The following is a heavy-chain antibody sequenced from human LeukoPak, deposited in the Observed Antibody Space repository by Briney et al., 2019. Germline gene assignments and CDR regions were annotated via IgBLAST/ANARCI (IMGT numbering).Heavy chain of an antibody. CDR3: ARHMIHCSGGSCLPAWFDP. J-gene: IGHJ5*02. Sequence: GESLKISCKGSGYSFTSYWIGWVRQMPGKGLEWMGIIYPGDSDTRYSPSFQGQVTISADKSISTAYLQWSGLKASDTAMYYCARHMIHCSGGSCLPAWFDPWGQGTLVTVSS. D-gene: IGHD2-15*01. V-gene: IGHV5-51*01. CDR2: IYPGDSDT. CDR1: GYSFTSYW.